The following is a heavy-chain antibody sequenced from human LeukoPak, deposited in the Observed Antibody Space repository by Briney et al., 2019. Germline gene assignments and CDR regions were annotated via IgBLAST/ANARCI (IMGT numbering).Heavy chain of an antibody. CDR3: ARGGWVSSDAFDV. J-gene: IGHJ3*01. CDR1: GFTFSNYA. V-gene: IGHV3-23*01. CDR2: ISGPGTST. Sequence: PGGSLRLSCAASGFTFSNYAVSWVRQAPGKGLDWVSVISGPGTSTSYGNSVKGRFTISRDNSKNTVFLQMNSLRAEDTAVYYCARGGWVSSDAFDVWGKGTMVTVSS. D-gene: IGHD5/OR15-5a*01.